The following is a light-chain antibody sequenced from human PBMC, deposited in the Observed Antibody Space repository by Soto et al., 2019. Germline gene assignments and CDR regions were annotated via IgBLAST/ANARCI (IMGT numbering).Light chain of an antibody. CDR1: QSVAYN. CDR3: QQYNKWPPVT. CDR2: GAS. V-gene: IGKV3-15*01. Sequence: EIVMTQSPATLSVSPGERATLPCRASQSVAYNLAWYQQKPGQAPRLLIYGASTRATGIPARFSGSGSGTEFTLTISSLQSEDIAVYFCQQYNKWPPVTFGQGTKVDIK. J-gene: IGKJ1*01.